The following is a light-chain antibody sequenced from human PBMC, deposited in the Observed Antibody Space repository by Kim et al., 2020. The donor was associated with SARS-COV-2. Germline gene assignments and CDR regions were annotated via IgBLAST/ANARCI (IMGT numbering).Light chain of an antibody. CDR3: AVWDDSLTGPV. V-gene: IGLV1-47*02. J-gene: IGLJ3*02. CDR2: NTN. Sequence: GQSATISGSGGTSNIGSNSVYWYQQLPGTAPKLLIHNTNLRPLGVPDRFSGSRSGTSASLAISGLQSEDEADYFCAVWDDSLTGPVFGGGTKLTVL. CDR1: TSNIGSNS.